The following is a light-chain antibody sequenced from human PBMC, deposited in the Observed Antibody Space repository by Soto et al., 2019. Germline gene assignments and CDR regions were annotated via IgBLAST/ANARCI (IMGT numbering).Light chain of an antibody. V-gene: IGKV3-15*01. CDR3: QQYGNWPEYS. CDR2: GAS. Sequence: ETVVTQSPVTLSVSPGEGATLSCRTSQSVGYNLAWYQQKPGQAPRPLIYGASTRIPGIPARFSGSGSGTEFTLTITSLQYHDFAVYYCQQYGNWPEYSFGQGTKLQIK. J-gene: IGKJ2*03. CDR1: QSVGYN.